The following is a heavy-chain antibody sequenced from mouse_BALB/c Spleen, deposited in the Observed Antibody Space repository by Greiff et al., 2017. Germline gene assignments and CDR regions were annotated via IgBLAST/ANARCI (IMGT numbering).Heavy chain of an antibody. J-gene: IGHJ4*01. CDR2: IDPANGNT. Sequence: EVMLVESGAELVKPGASVKLSCTASGFNIKDTYMHWVKQRPEQGLEWIGRIDPANGNTKYDPKFQGKATITADTSSNTAYLQLSSLTSEDTAVYYCAPTGTDAMDYWGQGTSVTVSS. CDR1: GFNIKDTY. V-gene: IGHV14-3*02. CDR3: APTGTDAMDY. D-gene: IGHD4-1*02.